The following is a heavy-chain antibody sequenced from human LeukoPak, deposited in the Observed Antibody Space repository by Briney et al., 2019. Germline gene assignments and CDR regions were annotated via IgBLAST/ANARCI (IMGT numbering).Heavy chain of an antibody. V-gene: IGHV1-2*02. CDR1: GYTFTGYY. D-gene: IGHD3-22*01. CDR2: INPNSGGT. Sequence: ASVKVSCKASGYTFTGYYMHWVRQAPGQGLEWMGWINPNSGGTNYAQKFQGRVTMTRDTSISTAYMELSRLRSDDTAVYYSARAGAYYYDSSGYSHYGMDVWGQGTTVTVSS. CDR3: ARAGAYYYDSSGYSHYGMDV. J-gene: IGHJ6*02.